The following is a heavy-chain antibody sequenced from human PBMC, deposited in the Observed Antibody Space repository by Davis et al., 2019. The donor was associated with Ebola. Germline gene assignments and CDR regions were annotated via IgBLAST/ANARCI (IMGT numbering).Heavy chain of an antibody. V-gene: IGHV5-51*01. J-gene: IGHJ5*02. CDR1: GYRFTRYW. CDR3: ARRGSTMFNWFDP. D-gene: IGHD3-10*02. Sequence: GASPTISWKGSGYRFTRYWIGWVRQMPGKGLEWMGIIYPGDSDTRYSPSFQGQVTISDDKSISTAYLQWSSLKASDTAMYYCARRGSTMFNWFDPWGQGTLVTVSS. CDR2: IYPGDSDT.